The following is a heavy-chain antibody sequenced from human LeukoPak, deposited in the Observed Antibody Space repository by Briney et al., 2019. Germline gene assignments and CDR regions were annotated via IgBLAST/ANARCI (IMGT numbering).Heavy chain of an antibody. CDR1: GDSVSINSAA. V-gene: IGHV6-1*01. D-gene: IGHD5-12*01. Sequence: SQTLSLTFAISGDSVSINSAAWNWFRQSPSRGLEWLGRTYYYSKWNYDYSGLVKSRITIYPDTSKNQFSLQLNFVTPEDTAVYYCARRRYSGYEGYFDKWGQGTLVAVSS. CDR3: ARRRYSGYEGYFDK. J-gene: IGHJ4*02. CDR2: TYYYSKWNY.